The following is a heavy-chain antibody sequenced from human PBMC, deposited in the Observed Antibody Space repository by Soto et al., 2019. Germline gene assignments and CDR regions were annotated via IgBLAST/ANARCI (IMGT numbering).Heavy chain of an antibody. CDR1: GYIFTSYD. CDR3: ARERTVAGNDY. CDR2: MNPNSGNT. V-gene: IGHV1-8*01. J-gene: IGHJ4*02. D-gene: IGHD6-19*01. Sequence: ASVKVSCKASGYIFTSYDSNWVRQATGQGLEWMGWMNPNSGNTGYAQKFQGRVTMTRNTSISTAYMELSSLRSEDTAVYYCARERTVAGNDYWGQGTLVTVSS.